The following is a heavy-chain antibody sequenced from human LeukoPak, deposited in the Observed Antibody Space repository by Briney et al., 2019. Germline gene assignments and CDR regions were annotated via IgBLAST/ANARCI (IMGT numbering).Heavy chain of an antibody. J-gene: IGHJ5*02. V-gene: IGHV4-39*02. Sequence: SETLSLTCTVSGGSISSSSYCWGWIRQPPGKGLEWIGRIDYSGGTYYNPSLKSRVTISVYTSKNHSSLKLSSVTAAHTAVYYCAGKASSDWFDPWGQGTLVTVSS. CDR1: GGSISSSSYC. CDR2: IDYSGGT. CDR3: AGKASSDWFDP.